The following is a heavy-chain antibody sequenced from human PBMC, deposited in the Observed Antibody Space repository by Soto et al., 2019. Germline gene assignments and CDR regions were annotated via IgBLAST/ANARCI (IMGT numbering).Heavy chain of an antibody. CDR3: AKDVCSGSTTSFYTRLDF. V-gene: IGHV3-43D*04. CDR2: ISWYGGRT. Sequence: GWSQRLSCAASGFTFDDYAMHWVRQARGKGLEGVSLISWYGGRTYYADSVRGRFIVSRDSSKNSLYLQMSSLRVEDTALYYFAKDVCSGSTTSFYTRLDFWGQGALVTVSS. CDR1: GFTFDDYA. D-gene: IGHD2-2*02. J-gene: IGHJ4*02.